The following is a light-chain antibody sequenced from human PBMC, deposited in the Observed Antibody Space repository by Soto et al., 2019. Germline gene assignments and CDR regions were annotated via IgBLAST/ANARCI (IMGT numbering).Light chain of an antibody. Sequence: QSVLTQPPSASGTPGQRVTISCSGSSSNIGSNIVNWYQQVPGTAPKLLIYSNNQWPSGVPDRFSGSKSGTSASLAISGLQSEDEADYYCAVWDDSLNGVVFGGGTKLTVL. J-gene: IGLJ2*01. CDR3: AVWDDSLNGVV. CDR1: SSNIGSNI. V-gene: IGLV1-44*01. CDR2: SNN.